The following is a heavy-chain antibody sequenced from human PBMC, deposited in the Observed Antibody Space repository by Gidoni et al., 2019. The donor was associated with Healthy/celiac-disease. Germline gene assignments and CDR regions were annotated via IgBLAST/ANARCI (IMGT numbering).Heavy chain of an antibody. CDR1: GGSISRGGYY. CDR3: ARERPGLRDWYFDL. Sequence: QVQLQESGPGLVKPSQTLSLTCTVSGGSISRGGYYWSWIRQHPGKGLEWIGYIYYSGSTYYNPALKSLVTISVDTSKNQFSLKLSSVTAADTAVYYCARERPGLRDWYFDLWGRGTLVTVSS. CDR2: IYYSGST. D-gene: IGHD1-1*01. V-gene: IGHV4-31*01. J-gene: IGHJ2*01.